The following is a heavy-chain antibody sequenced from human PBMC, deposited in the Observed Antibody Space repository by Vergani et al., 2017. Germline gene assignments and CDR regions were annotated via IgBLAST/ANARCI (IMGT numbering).Heavy chain of an antibody. CDR1: GFTFSSYA. Sequence: QVQLVESGGGVVQPGRSLRLSCAASGFTFSSYAMHWVRQAPGKGLEWVAVISYDGSNKYYAASVKGRFTISRDNSRNTLYLQMNSLRAEDTAMYYCVRIDEGLDPWGQGTLVTVSS. CDR3: VRIDEGLDP. J-gene: IGHJ5*02. V-gene: IGHV3-30*14. CDR2: ISYDGSNK.